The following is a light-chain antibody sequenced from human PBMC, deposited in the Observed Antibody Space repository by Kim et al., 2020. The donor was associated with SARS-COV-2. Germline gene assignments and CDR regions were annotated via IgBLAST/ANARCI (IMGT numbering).Light chain of an antibody. CDR1: QSVNSNF. CDR2: DAS. V-gene: IGKV3-20*01. Sequence: EIVLTQSPGTLSLSPGERATLSCRASQSVNSNFLAWYQQRPGQSPRLLMFDASSRATGIPDRFSGSGSGTDFTLAISSLEPEDFAVYYCQQYGTLPRTFGQGTKVDIK. CDR3: QQYGTLPRT. J-gene: IGKJ1*01.